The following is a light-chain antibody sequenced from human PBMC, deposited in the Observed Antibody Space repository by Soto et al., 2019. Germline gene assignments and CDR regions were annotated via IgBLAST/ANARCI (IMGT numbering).Light chain of an antibody. CDR1: QSVSGN. CDR3: QQYNNWPPIT. CDR2: GAS. V-gene: IGKV3-15*01. J-gene: IGKJ5*01. Sequence: ERVMKQSPATMSVSPGERAALSCRASQSVSGNLAWYQQKPGQAPRLLIYGASTRATGIPARFSGSGSGTEFTLTISSLQSEDFAVYYCQQYNNWPPITFGQGTRLEIK.